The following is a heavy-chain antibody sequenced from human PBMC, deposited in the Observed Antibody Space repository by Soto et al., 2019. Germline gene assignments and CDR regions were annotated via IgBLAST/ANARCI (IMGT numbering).Heavy chain of an antibody. Sequence: SVKVSCKASGGTFSSYAISWVRQAPGQGLEWMGGIIPIFGTANYAQKFQGRVTITADKSTSTAYMELSSLRSEDTAVYYCARSIFGVVIIHYYYYYGMGVWGQGTTVTVSS. CDR1: GGTFSSYA. D-gene: IGHD3-3*01. CDR3: ARSIFGVVIIHYYYYYGMGV. CDR2: IIPIFGTA. J-gene: IGHJ6*02. V-gene: IGHV1-69*06.